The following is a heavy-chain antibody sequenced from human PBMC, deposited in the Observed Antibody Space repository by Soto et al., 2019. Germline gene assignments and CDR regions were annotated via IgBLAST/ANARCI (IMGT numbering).Heavy chain of an antibody. D-gene: IGHD2-8*01. V-gene: IGHV1-69*01. Sequence: VSCKASGGTFSSYAISWVRQAPGQGLEWMGGIIPIFGTANYAQKFQGRVTITADESTSTAYMELSSLRSEDTAVYYCARDQYQCTNGVCYPEYFQHWGQGTLVTVSS. CDR3: ARDQYQCTNGVCYPEYFQH. J-gene: IGHJ1*01. CDR2: IIPIFGTA. CDR1: GGTFSSYA.